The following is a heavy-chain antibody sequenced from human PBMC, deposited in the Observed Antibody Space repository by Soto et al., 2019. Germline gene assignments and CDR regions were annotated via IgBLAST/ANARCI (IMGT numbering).Heavy chain of an antibody. Sequence: QEQLVESGGGLVRPGGSLRLSCAASGFTFSAYYMTWMRQAPGKRLEWVSYITSSSDYTNYAGSVKGRFTISRDNAKNSLYLQMNSLRVEDTAVYYCVREYYYGMDVWGQGTTVTVSS. V-gene: IGHV3-11*05. CDR1: GFTFSAYY. CDR3: VREYYYGMDV. CDR2: ITSSSDYT. J-gene: IGHJ6*02.